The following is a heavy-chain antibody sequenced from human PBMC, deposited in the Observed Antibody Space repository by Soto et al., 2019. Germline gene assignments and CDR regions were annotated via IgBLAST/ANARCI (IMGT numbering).Heavy chain of an antibody. D-gene: IGHD3-3*01. Sequence: GGPLRLPYPASGFVLGESWMSWVRQPPVKGLEWVAPMKKDGREKYYVASVKGRFTVSRDNTKNSLYMQMNSLRAEDTAVYYCAKLGSGYYTGLYFDYWGPGTLVTVS. V-gene: IGHV3-7*03. J-gene: IGHJ4*02. CDR2: MKKDGREK. CDR3: AKLGSGYYTGLYFDY. CDR1: GFVLGESW.